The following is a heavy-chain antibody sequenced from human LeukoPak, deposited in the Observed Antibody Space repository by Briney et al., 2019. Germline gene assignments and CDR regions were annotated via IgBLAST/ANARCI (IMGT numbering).Heavy chain of an antibody. CDR1: GFSFSRYT. J-gene: IGHJ3*01. CDR2: ISGSSNHI. D-gene: IGHD3-22*01. Sequence: GGSLRLSCVASGFSFSRYTMHWVRQAPGKGLEWVSSISGSSNHIFSADALKGRFTISRHNGRNSLYLEMDSLGAGDTAVYYCAREGYFDSSGSYRRRISHDPFDFWGQGTMVTVSS. V-gene: IGHV3-21*03. CDR3: AREGYFDSSGSYRRRISHDPFDF.